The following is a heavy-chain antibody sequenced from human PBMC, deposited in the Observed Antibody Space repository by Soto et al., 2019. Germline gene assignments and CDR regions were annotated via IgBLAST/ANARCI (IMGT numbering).Heavy chain of an antibody. V-gene: IGHV1-69*02. CDR3: ARFRGSYGMDV. Sequence: QVQLVQSGAEVKKPGSAVKVSCKASGGTLSSYTVSWVRQAPGQGLEWMGRIIPILGIANYAQKFQGRVTITADKSTSTAYMELSSMRSEDTAVYYCARFRGSYGMDVWGQGTTVTVS. CDR1: GGTLSSYT. D-gene: IGHD3-10*01. CDR2: IIPILGIA. J-gene: IGHJ6*02.